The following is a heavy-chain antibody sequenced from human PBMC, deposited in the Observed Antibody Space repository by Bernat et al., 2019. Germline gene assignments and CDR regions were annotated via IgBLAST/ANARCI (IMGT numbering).Heavy chain of an antibody. CDR2: ISSSSSYI. Sequence: EVQLVESGGGLVKPGGSLRLSCAASGFTFSSYSMNWVRQAPGKGLEWVSSISSSSSYIYSADSVKGRFTISRDNAKTSLYLQMNSLRAEDTAVYYCARDKVGSYYDSSGFVDYWGQGTLVTVSS. J-gene: IGHJ4*02. CDR1: GFTFSSYS. CDR3: ARDKVGSYYDSSGFVDY. V-gene: IGHV3-21*01. D-gene: IGHD3-22*01.